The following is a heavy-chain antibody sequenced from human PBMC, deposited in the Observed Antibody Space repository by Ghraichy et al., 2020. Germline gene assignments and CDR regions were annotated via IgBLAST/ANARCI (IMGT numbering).Heavy chain of an antibody. CDR1: GFTFSNHA. CDR3: AKTPAVVRFYYYGMDV. Sequence: GGSRRLSCAASGFTFSNHAMSWVRQAPGRGLDWVSAISGSGDSTYYADSVKGRFTISRDNSKNTLYLQMKSLRAEDTAIYYCAKTPAVVRFYYYGMDVWGQGTTVTVSS. J-gene: IGHJ6*02. V-gene: IGHV3-23*01. D-gene: IGHD4-23*01. CDR2: ISGSGDST.